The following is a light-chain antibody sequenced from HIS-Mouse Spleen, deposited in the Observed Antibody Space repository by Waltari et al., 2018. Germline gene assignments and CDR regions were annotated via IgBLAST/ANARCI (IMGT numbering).Light chain of an antibody. Sequence: QSALTQPASVSGSPGQSITISCTGTSSYVGSYNLVPWSQQHPGKAPKLMIYEGSKRPSGVSNRFSGSKSGNTASLTISGLQAEDEADYYCCSYAGSFGGGTKLTVL. CDR2: EGS. CDR1: SSYVGSYNL. J-gene: IGLJ3*02. CDR3: CSYAGS. V-gene: IGLV2-23*01.